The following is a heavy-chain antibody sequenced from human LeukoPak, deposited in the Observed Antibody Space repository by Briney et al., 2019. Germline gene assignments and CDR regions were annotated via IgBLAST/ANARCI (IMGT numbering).Heavy chain of an antibody. J-gene: IGHJ4*02. CDR1: GYTFTGYY. Sequence: ASVKVSCKASGYTFTGYYMHWVRQAPGQGLEWMGWINPNHGDTNYAQEFQDRVSMTRDTSISTAYMHLSRLRSDDTAVYYCARDYSLEMATTTGDYFDYWGQGTLVTVSS. CDR3: ARDYSLEMATTTGDYFDY. D-gene: IGHD5-24*01. V-gene: IGHV1-2*02. CDR2: INPNHGDT.